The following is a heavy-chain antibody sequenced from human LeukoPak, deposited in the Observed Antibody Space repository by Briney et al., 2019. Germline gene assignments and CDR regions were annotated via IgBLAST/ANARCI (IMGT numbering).Heavy chain of an antibody. CDR3: ARDSGPYNWNYFFDH. D-gene: IGHD1-20*01. J-gene: IGHJ4*02. Sequence: ASVKVSCKASGYTFTSYGVSWVRQAPGHGLEWMGWISGYDGNTNYAQKLQGRVTMTTDTSTSTAYMELRSLRSDDTAVYYCARDSGPYNWNYFFDHWGQGTLVTVSS. CDR1: GYTFTSYG. V-gene: IGHV1-18*01. CDR2: ISGYDGNT.